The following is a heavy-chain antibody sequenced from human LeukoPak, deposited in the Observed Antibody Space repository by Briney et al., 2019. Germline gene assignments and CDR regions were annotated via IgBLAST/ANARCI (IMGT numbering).Heavy chain of an antibody. J-gene: IGHJ4*02. CDR1: GGSISSSSYY. CDR3: AREERLSGTLVVISRGDFDY. Sequence: SETLSLTCTVSGGSISSSSYYWGWIRQPPGKGLEWIGSIHYSGSTYYNPSLKSRVTISVDTSKNQFSLKLSSVTAADTAVYYCAREERLSGTLVVISRGDFDYWGQGTLVTVSS. D-gene: IGHD3-22*01. CDR2: IHYSGST. V-gene: IGHV4-39*07.